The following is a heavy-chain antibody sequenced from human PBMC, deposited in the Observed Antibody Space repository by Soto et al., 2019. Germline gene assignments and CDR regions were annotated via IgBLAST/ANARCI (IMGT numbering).Heavy chain of an antibody. J-gene: IGHJ5*02. CDR1: GGSFSSNIW. D-gene: IGHD3-22*01. CDR3: ASRGDRSGYSYSDT. CDR2: IYHSGST. V-gene: IGHV4-4*01. Sequence: PXETLSLTCAVSGGSFSSNIWWSWVRQSPGKGLEWIGEIYHSGSTNYNPPLRSRVTLSVDKSKNHFSLKLSSVTAADPAVYFCASRGDRSGYSYSDTWGQGNLVTVSA.